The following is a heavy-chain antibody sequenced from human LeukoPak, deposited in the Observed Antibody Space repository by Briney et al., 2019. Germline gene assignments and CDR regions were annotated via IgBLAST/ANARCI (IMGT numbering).Heavy chain of an antibody. CDR1: GLIFSDYY. CDR3: ARDDGRRATSTVVFGN. Sequence: AGSLRLSCAVSGLIFSDYYMSWIRQAPGEGLEWISYISGSGSSTNYADSVKGRFTISRDNAKNSLYLQMNSLRAEDTAMYYCARDDGRRATSTVVFGNWGQGTLVTVSS. J-gene: IGHJ4*02. CDR2: ISGSGSST. V-gene: IGHV3-11*04. D-gene: IGHD2-2*01.